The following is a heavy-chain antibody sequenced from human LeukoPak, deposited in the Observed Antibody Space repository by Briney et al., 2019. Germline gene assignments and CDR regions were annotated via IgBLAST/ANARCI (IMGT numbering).Heavy chain of an antibody. Sequence: GASVKVSCKASGGTFSSYAISWVRQAPGQGLEWMGGIIPIFGTANYAQKFQGGVTITADESTSTPYMELSSLRSEDTAVYYCARLPLRSIAVGYYGMDVWGQGTTVTVSS. J-gene: IGHJ6*02. V-gene: IGHV1-69*13. CDR3: ARLPLRSIAVGYYGMDV. D-gene: IGHD6-6*01. CDR1: GGTFSSYA. CDR2: IIPIFGTA.